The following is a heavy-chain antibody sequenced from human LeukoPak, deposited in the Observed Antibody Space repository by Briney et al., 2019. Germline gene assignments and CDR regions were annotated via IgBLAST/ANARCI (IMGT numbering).Heavy chain of an antibody. CDR1: GGTFSSYA. J-gene: IGHJ4*02. Sequence: ASVKVSCKAPGGTFSSYAISWVRQAPGQGLEWMGGIIPIFGTANYAQKFQGRATITADESTSTAYMELSSLRSEDTAVYYCARDLTAMRGFCSYWGQGTLVTVSS. CDR3: ARDLTAMRGFCSY. CDR2: IIPIFGTA. D-gene: IGHD5-18*01. V-gene: IGHV1-69*13.